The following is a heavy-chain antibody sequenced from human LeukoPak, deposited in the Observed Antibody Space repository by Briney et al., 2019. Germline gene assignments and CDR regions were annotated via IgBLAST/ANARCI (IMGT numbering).Heavy chain of an antibody. V-gene: IGHV4-59*01. CDR2: ITYSGST. Sequence: PSETLSLTCRVSGGSISNYFWSWIRQPPGKGLEWIGFITYSGSTDHNPSLKSRVTISVDASKNQFSLKLTSVTAADTAVYYCVRHTTSGWYQVVYWGQGTLVTVSS. D-gene: IGHD6-19*01. CDR3: VRHTTSGWYQVVY. J-gene: IGHJ4*02. CDR1: GGSISNYF.